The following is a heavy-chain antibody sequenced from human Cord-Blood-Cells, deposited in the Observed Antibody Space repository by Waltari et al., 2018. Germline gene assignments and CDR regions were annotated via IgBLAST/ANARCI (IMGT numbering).Heavy chain of an antibody. V-gene: IGHV4-34*01. CDR2: INHSGST. J-gene: IGHJ4*02. CDR3: ARPQYSSSWYYFDY. D-gene: IGHD6-13*01. Sequence: GYYWSWIRQPPGKGLEWIGEINHSGSTNYNPSLKSRVTISVDTSKNQFSLKLSSVTAADTAAYYCARPQYSSSWYYFDYWGQGTLVTVSS. CDR1: GYY.